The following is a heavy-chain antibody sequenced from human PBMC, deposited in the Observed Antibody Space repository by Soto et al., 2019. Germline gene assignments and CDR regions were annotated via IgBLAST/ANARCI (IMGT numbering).Heavy chain of an antibody. CDR1: GFTFTSYW. CDR2: IDRDGRDQ. CDR3: VRGTLTPGLDN. D-gene: IGHD1-7*01. J-gene: IGHJ4*02. Sequence: EVQLVESGGGLVQPGGSLRLSCAASGFTFTSYWMNWVRQAPGKGLEWVANIDRDGRDQNYVDSVKGRFTISRDNAKNSLYLQINSLRVEDTAVYYCVRGTLTPGLDNWGQGSRVTVSS. V-gene: IGHV3-7*03.